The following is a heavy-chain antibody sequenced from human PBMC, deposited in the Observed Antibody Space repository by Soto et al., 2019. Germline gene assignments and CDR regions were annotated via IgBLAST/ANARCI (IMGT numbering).Heavy chain of an antibody. D-gene: IGHD3-9*01. CDR3: ARDEGGDDILTGYYKAHHFDY. Sequence: QVPLEQSGAEVKKPGDSVKVSCKASGYTFTHFYITWVRQAPGQGLEWMGAISPHNFNTNFAQKFQGRVTLTTDTSTNTAYMELRSLTSDDTAVYYCARDEGGDDILTGYYKAHHFDYWGQGVLVTVSS. CDR2: ISPHNFNT. J-gene: IGHJ4*02. CDR1: GYTFTHFY. V-gene: IGHV1-18*01.